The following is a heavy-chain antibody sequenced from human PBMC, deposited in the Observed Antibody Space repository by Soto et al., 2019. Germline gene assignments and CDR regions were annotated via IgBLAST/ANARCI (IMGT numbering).Heavy chain of an antibody. CDR2: ISSSRSYI. CDR1: GFTFSSYS. Sequence: PGGSLRLSCPASGFTFSSYSMNWVRQAPGKGLEWVPSISSSRSYIYYADSVKGRFTFSRDNAKNSLYLQMNSLRAETTAVYYCARQPGVTPILGQGTMVTVSS. D-gene: IGHD3-10*01. J-gene: IGHJ3*02. CDR3: ARQPGVTPI. V-gene: IGHV3-21*01.